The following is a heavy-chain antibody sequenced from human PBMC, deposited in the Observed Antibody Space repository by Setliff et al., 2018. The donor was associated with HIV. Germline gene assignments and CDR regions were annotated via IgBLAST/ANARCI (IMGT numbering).Heavy chain of an antibody. J-gene: IGHJ4*02. D-gene: IGHD3-3*01. CDR1: GFSLSTSGMR. V-gene: IGHV2-70*04. CDR3: ARDYTGFDY. CDR2: IDWDDDK. Sequence: TLSLTCTFSGFSLSTSGMRVSWIRQPPGKALEWLARIDWDDDKYYSTSLKTRLTISKDTSRNQVVLTMANMDPVDTATYFCARDYTGFDYWGQGTLVTVSS.